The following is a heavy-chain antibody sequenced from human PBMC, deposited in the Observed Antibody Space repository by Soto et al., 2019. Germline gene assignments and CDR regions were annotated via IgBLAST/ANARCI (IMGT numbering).Heavy chain of an antibody. CDR2: IIPIFGTA. Sequence: QVQLVQSGAEVRKPGSSVRVSCKASGGSFNRHTISWVRQAPGQGLEWMGGIIPIFGTANHAQKFQGRVTIIADDSTSTVYMEWSSLRSDDTAIYYCARGWGYDSTDYYYAYWGQGTLVIVSS. CDR1: GGSFNRHT. CDR3: ARGWGYDSTDYYYAY. V-gene: IGHV1-69*01. D-gene: IGHD3-22*01. J-gene: IGHJ4*02.